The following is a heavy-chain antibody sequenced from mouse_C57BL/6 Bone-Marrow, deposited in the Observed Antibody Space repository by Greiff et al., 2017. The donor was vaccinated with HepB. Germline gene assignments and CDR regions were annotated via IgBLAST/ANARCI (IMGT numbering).Heavy chain of an antibody. V-gene: IGHV2-2*01. D-gene: IGHD1-1*01. CDR2: IWSGGST. CDR1: GFSLTSYG. CDR3: AGNAPLYYGSRGGWFAY. Sequence: VKLMESGPGLVQPSQSLSITCTVSGFSLTSYGVHWVRQSPGKGLEWLGVIWSGGSTDYNAAFISRLSISKDNSKSQVFFKMNSLQADDTAIYYCAGNAPLYYGSRGGWFAYWGQGTLVTVSA. J-gene: IGHJ3*01.